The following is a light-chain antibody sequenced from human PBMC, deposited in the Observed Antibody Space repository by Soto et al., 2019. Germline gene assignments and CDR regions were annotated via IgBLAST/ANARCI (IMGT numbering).Light chain of an antibody. CDR1: SSDVGDYNY. J-gene: IGLJ1*01. CDR3: CSYASTSTYV. CDR2: EVS. Sequence: QSALTQPASVSGSPGQSITISCTGTSSDVGDYNYVSWYQHHPGKAPKLMIYEVSNRPSGVSVRFSGSKSGNMASLTISGLQAEDEADYYCCSYASTSTYVFGTGTKVTVL. V-gene: IGLV2-14*01.